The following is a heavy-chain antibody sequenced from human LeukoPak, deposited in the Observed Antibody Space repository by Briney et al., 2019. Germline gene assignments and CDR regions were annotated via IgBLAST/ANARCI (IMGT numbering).Heavy chain of an antibody. CDR1: GFTFSNYY. J-gene: IGHJ4*02. Sequence: KPGGSLRLSCAASGFTFSNYYMTWIRQAPGQGLEWTSYVSGSDENKYYAGSVRGRFAISRDNAEKSLFLQMSNVRAEDTAVYYCARAGLGGHYIDYWGQGTLVTVSS. V-gene: IGHV3-11*01. CDR3: ARAGLGGHYIDY. CDR2: VSGSDENK. D-gene: IGHD2-15*01.